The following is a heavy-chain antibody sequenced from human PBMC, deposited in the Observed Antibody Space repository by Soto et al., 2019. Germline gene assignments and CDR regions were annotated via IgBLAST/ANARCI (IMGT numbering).Heavy chain of an antibody. V-gene: IGHV4-59*02. J-gene: IGHJ4*02. Sequence: SETLSLTCTVSGGAVTGFYWSWIRQPPGKGLEWIGYIFHSGSSNYNPSLKSRVTISVDTSKSQISLRLTSVTAADTAVYYCARAKGLGVAPIDYWGQGTLVTVSS. D-gene: IGHD6-19*01. CDR1: GGAVTGFY. CDR2: IFHSGSS. CDR3: ARAKGLGVAPIDY.